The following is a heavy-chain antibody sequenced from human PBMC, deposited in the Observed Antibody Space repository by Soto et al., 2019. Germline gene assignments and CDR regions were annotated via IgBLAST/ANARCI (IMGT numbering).Heavy chain of an antibody. CDR2: INSDGDTS. D-gene: IGHD3-10*01. V-gene: IGHV3-74*01. Sequence: GGSLRRSWVASGFGFHTYWMHWVRQVPGKGLVWVARINSDGDTSTYADSVKGRFSISRDNTKNTLFLQMNGLRDDDTAVYYCTSDWVDYYGSGNYYPRFDPRRQRALVTASS. CDR3: TSDWVDYYGSGNYYPRFDP. J-gene: IGHJ5*02. CDR1: GFGFHTYW.